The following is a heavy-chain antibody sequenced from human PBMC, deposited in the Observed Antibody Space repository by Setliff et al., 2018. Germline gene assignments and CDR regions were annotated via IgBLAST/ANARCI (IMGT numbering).Heavy chain of an antibody. V-gene: IGHV3-48*03. CDR1: VFSFSTYE. D-gene: IGHD3-10*01. Sequence: GGSLRLSCAASVFSFSTYEMNWVRQAPGKGLEWVSYISGSGSTTYYADSVKGRFTISRDNAKNSLFLQMNSLRAEDTAIYYCARRYYGSGSYFDYWGQGTLVTVSS. CDR3: ARRYYGSGSYFDY. CDR2: ISGSGSTT. J-gene: IGHJ4*02.